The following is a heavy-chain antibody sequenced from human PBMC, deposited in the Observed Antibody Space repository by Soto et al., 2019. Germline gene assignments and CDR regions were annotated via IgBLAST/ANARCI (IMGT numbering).Heavy chain of an antibody. Sequence: EVQLVESGGGLVQPGGSLRLSCAASGFAFSDHHMDWVRQAPGKGLEWVGRARNKAHSYTTAYAASVKGRFTISRDDSKNSLSLQMNSLKTEDTAVYFCARLMVTSFDLWGQGTLVTVSS. J-gene: IGHJ4*02. CDR2: ARNKAHSYTT. CDR3: ARLMVTSFDL. CDR1: GFAFSDHH. V-gene: IGHV3-72*01. D-gene: IGHD2-8*01.